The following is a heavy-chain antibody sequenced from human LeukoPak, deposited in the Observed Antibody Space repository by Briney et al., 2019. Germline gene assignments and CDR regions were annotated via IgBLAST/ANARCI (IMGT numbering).Heavy chain of an antibody. CDR3: ARGEYGDIVVVPASNWFDP. CDR2: INHSGST. V-gene: IGHV4-34*01. Sequence: PSETLSLTCAVYGGSFSGYYWSWIRQPPGKGLEWIGEINHSGSTNYNPSLKSRVTISVDTSKNQFSLKLSSVTAADTAVYYCARGEYGDIVVVPASNWFDPWGQGTLVTVSS. CDR1: GGSFSGYY. J-gene: IGHJ5*02. D-gene: IGHD2-2*01.